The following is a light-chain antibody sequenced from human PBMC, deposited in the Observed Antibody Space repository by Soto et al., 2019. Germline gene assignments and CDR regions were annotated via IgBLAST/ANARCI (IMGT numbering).Light chain of an antibody. V-gene: IGKV3-15*01. CDR3: QQYNNWPGT. J-gene: IGKJ1*01. Sequence: EIVMTQSPATLSVSPGERATLSCRASQIVSSNLAWYQQKPGQAPRLLIYGASTRVTGIPARFSGGGSGTEFTLTISSLQSEDFAVYYCQQYNNWPGTVGQGTKVEIK. CDR2: GAS. CDR1: QIVSSN.